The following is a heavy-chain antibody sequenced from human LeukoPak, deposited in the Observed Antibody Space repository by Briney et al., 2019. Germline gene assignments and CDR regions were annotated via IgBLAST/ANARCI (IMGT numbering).Heavy chain of an antibody. J-gene: IGHJ4*01. CDR1: GFTFDFYA. D-gene: IGHD3-10*01. V-gene: IGHV3-30-3*02. Sequence: GGSLRLSCTTSGFTFDFYAMHWVRQAPGKGLEWVAVMSYDGRYRYYADSAKGRFTISRDNSKRTLYLEMSSLRPEDTALSYCASSALYYGSESYYHLDYWGHGTLVTVSS. CDR2: MSYDGRYR. CDR3: ASSALYYGSESYYHLDY.